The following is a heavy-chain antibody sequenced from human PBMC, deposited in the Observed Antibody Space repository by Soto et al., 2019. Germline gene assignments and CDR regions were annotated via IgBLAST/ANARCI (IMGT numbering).Heavy chain of an antibody. D-gene: IGHD2-15*01. CDR1: GFTFGSYS. J-gene: IGHJ5*02. V-gene: IGHV3-48*04. CDR2: ISSTSSAI. CDR3: ARGWGCSSGSCYFTS. Sequence: DVQLVESGGGLVQPGGSLTLSCAASGFTFGSYSMNWVCQAPGKGLEWVSYISSTSSAIWYADSLKGRFIISRDNVENSLYLQMHSLRAEDTAVYFCARGWGCSSGSCYFTSWGQGTLVTVSS.